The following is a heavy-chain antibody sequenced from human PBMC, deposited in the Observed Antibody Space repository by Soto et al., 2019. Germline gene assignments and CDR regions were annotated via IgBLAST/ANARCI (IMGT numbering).Heavy chain of an antibody. CDR1: GGSFSGYY. CDR2: INHSGST. J-gene: IGHJ5*02. CDR3: ARVVSGGYMVRANWCDP. V-gene: IGHV4-34*01. D-gene: IGHD3-10*01. Sequence: QVQLQQWGAGLLKPSETLSLTCAVYGGSFSGYYWSWIRQPPGKGLEWIGEINHSGSTNYNPSLKRRVTISVDTSKNQFTLKLSSVTAADTAVYYCARVVSGGYMVRANWCDPWGQGTMVTVSS.